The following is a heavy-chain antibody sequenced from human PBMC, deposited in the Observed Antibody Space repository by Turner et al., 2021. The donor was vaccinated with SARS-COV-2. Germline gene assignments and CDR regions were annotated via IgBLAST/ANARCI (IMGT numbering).Heavy chain of an antibody. Sequence: QVQLVQSGAEVKKPGASVKVSCKASGYTFTGYYMYWVRQAPGQGLEWMGWINPNSGGTNCAHKFQGRVTMTRETSISTAYMELSRLISDDTAVYYCARVSSLSYYFDYWGQGTLVTVSS. V-gene: IGHV1-2*07. CDR1: GYTFTGYY. J-gene: IGHJ4*02. D-gene: IGHD6-6*01. CDR3: ARVSSLSYYFDY. CDR2: INPNSGGT.